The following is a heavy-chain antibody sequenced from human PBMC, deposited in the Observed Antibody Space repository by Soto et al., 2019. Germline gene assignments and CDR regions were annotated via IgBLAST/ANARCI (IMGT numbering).Heavy chain of an antibody. V-gene: IGHV4-30-4*01. CDR3: AREGTYYEGAFNI. D-gene: IGHD3-22*01. Sequence: QVQLQESGPGLVKPSQTLSLTCTVSGGSISSGDYYWSWIRQPPGKGLECVGSIYYSGSTYYNPSLKRRVTISVDTSKNQFSLKLSSVTAADTAVYYCAREGTYYEGAFNIWGQGTMVTVSS. CDR1: GGSISSGDYY. J-gene: IGHJ3*02. CDR2: IYYSGST.